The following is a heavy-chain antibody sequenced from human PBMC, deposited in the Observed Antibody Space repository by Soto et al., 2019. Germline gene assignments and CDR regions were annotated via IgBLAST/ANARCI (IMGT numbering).Heavy chain of an antibody. J-gene: IGHJ2*01. CDR1: GFTFNSFE. D-gene: IGHD2-21*01. CDR3: ARTAYRDFLGGWYFDL. CDR2: ISNRDNTI. Sequence: EVQVVESGGDLVQPGGSLRLSCAASGFTFNSFEMNWVRQAPGKGLEWVSYISNRDNTIYYADSVRGRFTISRDIAKNSLYLQMNGLRAEDTAVYFCARTAYRDFLGGWYFDLWGRGTLVTVSS. V-gene: IGHV3-48*03.